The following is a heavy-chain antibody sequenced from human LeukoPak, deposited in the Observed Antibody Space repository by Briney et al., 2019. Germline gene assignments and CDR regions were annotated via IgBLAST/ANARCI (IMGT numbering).Heavy chain of an antibody. CDR1: GGTFSSYA. CDR2: IIPIFGIA. D-gene: IGHD2-2*01. Sequence: ASVKVSCKASGGTFSSYAISWVRQAPGQGLEWMGRIIPIFGIANYAQKFQGRVTITADKSTSTAYMELSSLRSEDTAAYYCARRGSGTPHPLFDYWGQGTLVTVSS. CDR3: ARRGSGTPHPLFDY. J-gene: IGHJ4*02. V-gene: IGHV1-69*04.